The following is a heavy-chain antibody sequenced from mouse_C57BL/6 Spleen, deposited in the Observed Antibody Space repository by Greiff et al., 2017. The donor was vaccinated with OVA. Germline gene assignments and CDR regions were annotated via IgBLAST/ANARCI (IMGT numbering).Heavy chain of an antibody. V-gene: IGHV3-6*01. D-gene: IGHD2-4*01. Sequence: EVHLVESGPGLVKPSQSLSLTCSVTGYSITSGYYWNWIRQFPGNKLEWMGYISYDGSNNYNPSLKNRISITRDTSKNQFVLKLNSVTTEDTATDYCARGDYDVWYFDVWGTGTTVTVSS. J-gene: IGHJ1*03. CDR3: ARGDYDVWYFDV. CDR1: GYSITSGYY. CDR2: ISYDGSN.